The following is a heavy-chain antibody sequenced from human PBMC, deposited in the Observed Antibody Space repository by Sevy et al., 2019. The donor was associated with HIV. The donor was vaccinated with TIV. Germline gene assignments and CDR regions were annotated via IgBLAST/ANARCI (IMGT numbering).Heavy chain of an antibody. CDR3: ARTYYDSSGYLYYFDY. J-gene: IGHJ4*02. CDR1: GGSISSGDYY. D-gene: IGHD3-22*01. V-gene: IGHV4-30-4*01. Sequence: SETLSLTCTVSGGSISSGDYYWSWIRQPPGKGLEWIGYIYYSGSTYYNPSLKSRVTISVDTSKNQFSLKLSSVTAADTAVYYSARTYYDSSGYLYYFDYWGQGTLVTVSS. CDR2: IYYSGST.